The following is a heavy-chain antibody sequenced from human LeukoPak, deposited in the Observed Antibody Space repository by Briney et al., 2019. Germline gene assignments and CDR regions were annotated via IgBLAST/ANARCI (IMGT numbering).Heavy chain of an antibody. Sequence: SETLSLTCTASGGSVSSSRYYWGWIRQPPGKGLEWIGSIYYSGTTYNNPSLKSRVTISVDTSKNQFSLNLSSVTAADTAVYYCARLVTGYSSGWYPYYFDYWGQGTLVTVSS. CDR2: IYYSGTT. CDR3: ARLVTGYSSGWYPYYFDY. V-gene: IGHV4-39*01. D-gene: IGHD6-19*01. J-gene: IGHJ4*02. CDR1: GGSVSSSRYY.